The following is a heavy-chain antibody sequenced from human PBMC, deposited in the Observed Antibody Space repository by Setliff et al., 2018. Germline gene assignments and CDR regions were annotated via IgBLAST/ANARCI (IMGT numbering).Heavy chain of an antibody. CDR3: ARSPLPPPGPGYYYDNSYYYYMDV. CDR1: GYTFTGYY. J-gene: IGHJ6*03. Sequence: GASVKVSCKASGYTFTGYYVHWVRQAPGQGLEWMGWISPNSGGTNYAQRFQGRVTMTRDTSISTAYMELSRLRSDDTAVYYCARSPLPPPGPGYYYDNSYYYYMDVWGKGTTVTVSS. D-gene: IGHD3-22*01. V-gene: IGHV1-2*02. CDR2: ISPNSGGT.